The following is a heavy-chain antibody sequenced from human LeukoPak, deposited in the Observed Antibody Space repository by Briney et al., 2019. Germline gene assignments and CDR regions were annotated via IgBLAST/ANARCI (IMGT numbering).Heavy chain of an antibody. CDR2: ISYDGSNK. CDR3: AKDIYGGQDY. Sequence: GGSLRLSCAASGFTFSSYAMHWVRQAPGKGLEWVAVISYDGSNKSYAGSVKGRFTISRDNSKNMLYLQMNSLRAEDTAVYYCAKDIYGGQDYWGQGTLVTVSS. D-gene: IGHD4-23*01. CDR1: GFTFSSYA. J-gene: IGHJ4*02. V-gene: IGHV3-30*04.